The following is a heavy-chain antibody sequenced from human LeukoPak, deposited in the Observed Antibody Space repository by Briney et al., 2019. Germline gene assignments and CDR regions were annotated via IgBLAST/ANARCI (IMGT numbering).Heavy chain of an antibody. CDR1: GFTFSNAW. CDR3: TTGSYYDSSGYYYYYYMDV. CDR2: IKSKTDGGTT. V-gene: IGHV3-15*01. Sequence: GGSLRLSCAASGFTFSNAWMSWVRQAPGKGLEWVGRIKSKTDGGTTDYAAPVKGRFTISRDDSKNTLYLQMNSLKTEDTAVYYCTTGSYYDSSGYYYYYYMDVWGKGTTVTVSS. D-gene: IGHD3-22*01. J-gene: IGHJ6*03.